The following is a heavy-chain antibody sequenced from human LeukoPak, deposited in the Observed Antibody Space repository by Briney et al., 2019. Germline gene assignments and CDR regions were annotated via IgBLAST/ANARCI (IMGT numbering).Heavy chain of an antibody. D-gene: IGHD3-10*01. J-gene: IGHJ5*02. V-gene: IGHV4-31*03. Sequence: SETLSLTCTVSGGSISSGGYYWSWIRQHPGKGLEWIGYIYYSGSTYYNPSLKSRVTISVDTSKNQFSLKLSSVTAADTAVYYCARSSGTKPNWFDPWGQGTLVTVSS. CDR1: GGSISSGGYY. CDR3: ARSSGTKPNWFDP. CDR2: IYYSGST.